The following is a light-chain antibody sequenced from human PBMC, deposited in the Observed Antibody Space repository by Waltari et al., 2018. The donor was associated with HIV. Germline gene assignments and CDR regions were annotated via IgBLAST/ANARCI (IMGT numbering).Light chain of an antibody. J-gene: IGLJ1*01. CDR1: SSDVGGYNS. CDR3: SSYAGSNNFV. CDR2: EVS. Sequence: QSALTQAPSASGSPGQSVTISCTGTSSDVGGYNSVSWYQQHPGKAPKLMIYEVSKLPSGVPDRFSGSKSGNTASLTVSGLQAEDEADYYCSSYAGSNNFVFGTGTKVTVL. V-gene: IGLV2-8*01.